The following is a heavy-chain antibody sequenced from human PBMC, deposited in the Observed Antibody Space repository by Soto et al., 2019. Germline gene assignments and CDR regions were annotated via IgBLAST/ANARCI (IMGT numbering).Heavy chain of an antibody. V-gene: IGHV3-23*01. J-gene: IGHJ4*02. CDR1: GFTFSTYA. CDR2: ISDNGGRT. CDR3: AKDHHTTKPVAPAY. Sequence: EVQLLESGGGLVQPGGSLRLSCAASGFTFSTYAMAWIRQAPGKGLEWVSGISDNGGRTYYAASVKGRFTTTRDNSKNTLYLQMNSLRPEDTAIYYCAKDHHTTKPVAPAYRGQATLVTVSS. D-gene: IGHD6-19*01.